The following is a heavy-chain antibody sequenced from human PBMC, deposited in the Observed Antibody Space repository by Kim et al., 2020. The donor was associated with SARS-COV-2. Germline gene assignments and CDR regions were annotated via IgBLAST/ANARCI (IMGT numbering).Heavy chain of an antibody. CDR3: VGGIGAAGRGAY. V-gene: IGHV3-7*01. D-gene: IGHD6-13*01. Sequence: GGSLRLSCAASGFTFSSYWMSWVRQALGKGLEWVANMNLDGSEKNYVDSVKGRFIISRENAKNSLYLQMNSLRAEDTAVYYCVGGIGAAGRGAYWGQGTL. J-gene: IGHJ4*02. CDR2: MNLDGSEK. CDR1: GFTFSSYW.